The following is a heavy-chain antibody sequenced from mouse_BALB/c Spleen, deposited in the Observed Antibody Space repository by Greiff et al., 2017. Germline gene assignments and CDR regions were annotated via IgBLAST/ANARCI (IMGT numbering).Heavy chain of an antibody. CDR1: GYTFTDYE. V-gene: IGHV1-15*01. Sequence: QVQLQQSGAELVRPGASVTLSCKASGYTFTDYEMHWVKQTPVHGLEWIGAIDPETGGTAYNQKFKGKATLTADKSSSTAYMELRSLTSEDSAVYYCTPNWDYFDYWGQGTTLTVSS. CDR3: TPNWDYFDY. J-gene: IGHJ2*01. CDR2: IDPETGGT. D-gene: IGHD4-1*02.